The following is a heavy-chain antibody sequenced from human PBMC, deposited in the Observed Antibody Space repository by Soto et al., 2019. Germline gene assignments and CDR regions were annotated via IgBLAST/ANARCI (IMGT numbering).Heavy chain of an antibody. V-gene: IGHV4-59*01. D-gene: IGHD2-8*01. J-gene: IGHJ6*02. CDR1: GGSFGNYY. Sequence: KPSETLSLTCTVSGGSFGNYYWNWVRQPPGKGLEWIGDIIYSGSTNYSPSLKGRVTLLVDTSKNQFSLKLSSVTAADTAVYYCARVLVDGNYYYGMDVWGQGTTVTVSS. CDR2: IIYSGST. CDR3: ARVLVDGNYYYGMDV.